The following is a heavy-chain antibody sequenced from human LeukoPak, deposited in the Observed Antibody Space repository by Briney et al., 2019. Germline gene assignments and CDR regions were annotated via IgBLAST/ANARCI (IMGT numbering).Heavy chain of an antibody. CDR3: ARDRKAVAADY. J-gene: IGHJ4*02. CDR1: GFTFSSYS. CDR2: IWPDGTNK. V-gene: IGHV3-33*08. D-gene: IGHD6-19*01. Sequence: GGSLRLSCAASGFTFSSYSMNWVRQAPGKGLEWVAFIWPDGTNKYYRDSVKGRFTISRDNSKNTLYLQMNSLRAEDPAVYYCARDRKAVAADYWGQGTLVTVSS.